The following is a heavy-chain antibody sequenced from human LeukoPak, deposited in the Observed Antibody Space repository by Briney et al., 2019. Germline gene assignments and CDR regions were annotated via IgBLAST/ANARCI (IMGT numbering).Heavy chain of an antibody. D-gene: IGHD6-6*01. CDR2: INPNSGGT. CDR1: GYTFTDYY. V-gene: IGHV1-2*02. J-gene: IGHJ4*02. Sequence: ASVKVSCKASGYTFTDYYMHWVRQAPGQGLEWMGWINPNSGGTNYAQKFQGRVTMTRDTSISTAYMDLSRLRSDDTAVYYCAKERGSSGYFDYWGQGTLVTVSS. CDR3: AKERGSSGYFDY.